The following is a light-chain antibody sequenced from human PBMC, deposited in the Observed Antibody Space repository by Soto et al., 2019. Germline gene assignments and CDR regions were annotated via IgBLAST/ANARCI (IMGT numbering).Light chain of an antibody. J-gene: IGKJ5*01. CDR2: AAS. CDR3: QQYGSSPPIT. CDR1: QSISSY. V-gene: IGKV1-39*01. Sequence: DIQMNESPSSLSASVVDRVTITCRASQSISSYLNWYQQKPGKAPKLLIYAASSLQSGVPSRFSGSGSGTDFTLTISRLEPEDLAVYYCQQYGSSPPITVGKGTRLEIK.